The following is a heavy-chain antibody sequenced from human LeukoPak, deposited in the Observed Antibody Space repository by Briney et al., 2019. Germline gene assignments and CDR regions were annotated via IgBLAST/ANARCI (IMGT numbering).Heavy chain of an antibody. Sequence: GGSLRLSCAASGFTFSSYGMHWVRQAPGKGLEWVAVISYDGSNKYYADSVKGRFTISRDNSKNTLYLQMNSLRAEDTAVYYCTRHVPNSGYANFDYWGQGTLVTVSS. D-gene: IGHD5-12*01. CDR3: TRHVPNSGYANFDY. CDR1: GFTFSSYG. J-gene: IGHJ4*02. V-gene: IGHV3-30*03. CDR2: ISYDGSNK.